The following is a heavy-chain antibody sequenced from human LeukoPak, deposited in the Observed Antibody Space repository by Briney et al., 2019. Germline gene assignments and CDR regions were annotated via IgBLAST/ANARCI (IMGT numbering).Heavy chain of an antibody. J-gene: IGHJ4*02. V-gene: IGHV3-66*01. CDR1: GLTVSSNY. Sequence: GGSLRLSCAASGLTVSSNYMSWVRQAPGKGLEWVSIIYSGGSTFYADSVKGRFTISRDNSKNTLYLQMNSLRVEDTAVYYCARRPDFGGTPTFDYWGQGTLVTVSS. CDR3: ARRPDFGGTPTFDY. CDR2: IYSGGST. D-gene: IGHD4-23*01.